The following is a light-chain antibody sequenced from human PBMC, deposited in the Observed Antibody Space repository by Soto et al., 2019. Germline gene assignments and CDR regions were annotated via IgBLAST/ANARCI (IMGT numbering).Light chain of an antibody. CDR3: QQRDSLWT. Sequence: EIVLSQSPATLSLSPGEGATLSCRASQSVSTDLAWYQHKPGQAPRLLIYGASNRATGVAARFSGSGSGTDITLTISSLEPEDSAVYYCQQRDSLWTFGQGTKVEI. CDR2: GAS. V-gene: IGKV3-11*01. CDR1: QSVSTD. J-gene: IGKJ1*01.